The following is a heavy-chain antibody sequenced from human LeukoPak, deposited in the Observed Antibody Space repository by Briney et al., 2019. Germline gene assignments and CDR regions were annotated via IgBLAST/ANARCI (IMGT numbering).Heavy chain of an antibody. CDR2: LYSSGIT. Sequence: PSETLSLTCNVSGDSISSGSYFWTWVRQPAGEGLEWIGRLYSSGITSYNPSLKSRVTISVDTSKNQFSLKLSSVTAADTAVYYCARDLYASHNHYYMDVWGKGTTVTVSS. D-gene: IGHD2-8*01. CDR3: ARDLYASHNHYYMDV. J-gene: IGHJ6*03. CDR1: GDSISSGSYF. V-gene: IGHV4-61*10.